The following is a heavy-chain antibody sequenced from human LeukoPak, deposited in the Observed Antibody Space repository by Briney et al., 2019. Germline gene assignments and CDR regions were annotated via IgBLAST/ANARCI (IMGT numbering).Heavy chain of an antibody. J-gene: IGHJ4*02. CDR2: INGDGSST. CDR3: ARVLSADTTLAY. D-gene: IGHD6-19*01. Sequence: PGGSLRLSCAASGFTFSTYWRHWVRQAPGKGPVGGSRINGDGSSTIYADSVKGRFTISRDTAENTLYLQMNSLRAEDTAVYYCARVLSADTTLAYWGQGSLVTVSA. V-gene: IGHV3-74*01. CDR1: GFTFSTYW.